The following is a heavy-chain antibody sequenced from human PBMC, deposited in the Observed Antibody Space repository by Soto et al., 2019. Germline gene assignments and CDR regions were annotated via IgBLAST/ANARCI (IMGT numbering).Heavy chain of an antibody. Sequence: SETLSLTCAVSGGSISSGGYSWSWIRQPPGKGLEWIGYIYHSGSTYYNPSLKSRVTISVDRSKNQFSLKLSYVTATDTAVFYCAIAVRGYDSSGTFDYWGQGTLVTVSS. J-gene: IGHJ4*02. CDR3: AIAVRGYDSSGTFDY. D-gene: IGHD3-22*01. CDR2: IYHSGST. CDR1: GGSISSGGYS. V-gene: IGHV4-30-2*01.